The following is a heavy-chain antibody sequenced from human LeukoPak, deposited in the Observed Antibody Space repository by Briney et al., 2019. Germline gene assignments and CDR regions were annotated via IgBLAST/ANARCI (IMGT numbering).Heavy chain of an antibody. D-gene: IGHD2-2*01. CDR2: IYYSGST. CDR3: ARVGCTSNSCKKDYYFYMDV. J-gene: IGHJ6*03. CDR1: GGSISSYY. Sequence: PSETLSLTCTVSGGSISSYYWSWIRQPPGKGLEWIGYIYYSGSTNYNPSLKSRVTISVDRSKNQFSLKLIPVTAADTAVYYCARVGCTSNSCKKDYYFYMDVWGKGTTVTVSS. V-gene: IGHV4-59*01.